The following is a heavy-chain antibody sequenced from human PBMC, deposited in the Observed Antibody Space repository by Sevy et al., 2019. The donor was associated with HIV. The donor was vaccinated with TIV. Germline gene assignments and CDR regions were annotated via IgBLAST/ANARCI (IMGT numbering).Heavy chain of an antibody. CDR3: ATARDYGDYAGGFDS. D-gene: IGHD4-17*01. Sequence: GGSLRLSCAASGFTFNNAWMSWVRQAPGKGLEWVGRIKSKTDGGTTDYAAPLKGRFTISRDDSKNTLLLQMNSLQSEDTAVYYCATARDYGDYAGGFDSWGQGTLVTVSS. CDR2: IKSKTDGGTT. V-gene: IGHV3-15*01. CDR1: GFTFNNAW. J-gene: IGHJ4*02.